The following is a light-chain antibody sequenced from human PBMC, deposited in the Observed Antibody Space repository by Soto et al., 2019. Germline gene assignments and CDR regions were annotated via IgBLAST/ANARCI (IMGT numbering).Light chain of an antibody. CDR2: EVS. CDR1: SSDVGGYNY. V-gene: IGLV2-14*01. J-gene: IGLJ3*02. Sequence: QSALTQPASVSGSPGQSITISCTGTSSDVGGYNYVSWYQQHPGKAPKLMIFEVSYRPSGVSNRFSGSKSGNTASLTISGLQADDEADYYCSSFTTTTWVFGGGTKVTVL. CDR3: SSFTTTTWV.